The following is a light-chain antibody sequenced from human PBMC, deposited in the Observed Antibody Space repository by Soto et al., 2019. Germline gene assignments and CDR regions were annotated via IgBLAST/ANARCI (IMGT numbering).Light chain of an antibody. CDR1: SSDVGSHNF. CDR2: EVS. J-gene: IGLJ3*02. V-gene: IGLV2-23*02. CDR3: CSYAGTTTWV. Sequence: QSALTQPASVSGSPGQSITISCTGTSSDVGSHNFVSWYQQRPGKAPKLMIFEVSKRPSGVSSRFSASKSGNTASLTISGVQAEDEADYYCCSYAGTTTWVFGGGTKGPS.